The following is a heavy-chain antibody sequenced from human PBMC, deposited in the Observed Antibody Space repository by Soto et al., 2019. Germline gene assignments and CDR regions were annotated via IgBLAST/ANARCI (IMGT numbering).Heavy chain of an antibody. D-gene: IGHD2-2*01. CDR2: IIPMFGTT. Sequence: QVQLVQSGPEVQKPGSSVKVSCKTSGDTFKKFAISWVRQAPGQGPEWMGGIIPMFGTTKYTQKFQGRVTFTSDKSTGTAYMELTSLMSEDTATYFCARGVVPAAGAAPHYFHYVWTSGAKGPRSPSP. CDR1: GDTFKKFA. V-gene: IGHV1-69*06. CDR3: ARGVVPAAGAAPHYFHYVWTS. J-gene: IGHJ6*02.